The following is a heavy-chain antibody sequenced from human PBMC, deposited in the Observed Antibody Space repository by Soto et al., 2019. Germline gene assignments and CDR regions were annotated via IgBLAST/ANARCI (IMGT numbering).Heavy chain of an antibody. CDR3: ARVDSGLPYFDS. CDR1: GFTVSSNY. D-gene: IGHD2-15*01. CDR2: IYSGGST. V-gene: IGHV3-53*01. Sequence: GSLRLSCAASGFTVSSNYMSWVRQAPGKGLKWVSVIYSGGSTYYADSVKGRFTISRDNSKNTLFLQMNSLRAEDTAVYYCARVDSGLPYFDSWGQGTLVTVSS. J-gene: IGHJ4*02.